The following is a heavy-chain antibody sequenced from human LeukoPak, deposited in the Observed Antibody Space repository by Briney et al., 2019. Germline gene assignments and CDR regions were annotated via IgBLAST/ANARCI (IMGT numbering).Heavy chain of an antibody. J-gene: IGHJ5*02. CDR2: INHSGST. D-gene: IGHD3-3*01. CDR3: ARGVITIFGVETNWFDP. V-gene: IGHV4-34*01. CDR1: GGSFSGYY. Sequence: PSETLSLSCAVYGGSFSGYYWSWIRQLPGKGLEWIGEINHSGSTNYNPSLKSRVTISVDTSKNQFSLKLSSVTAADTAVYYCARGVITIFGVETNWFDPWGQGTLVTVSS.